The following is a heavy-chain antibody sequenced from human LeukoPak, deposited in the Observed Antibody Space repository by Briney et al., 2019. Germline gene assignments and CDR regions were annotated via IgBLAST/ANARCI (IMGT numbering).Heavy chain of an antibody. V-gene: IGHV4-34*01. CDR3: ARHGGGGESYPRVFDY. D-gene: IGHD1-26*01. J-gene: IGHJ4*02. Sequence: SETLSLTCAVYGGSFSGYYWSWIRQPPGKGLEWIGEINHSGSTNYNPSLKSRVTISVDTSKNQFSLKLSSVTAADTAMYYCARHGGGGESYPRVFDYWGRGNLVTVSS. CDR1: GGSFSGYY. CDR2: INHSGST.